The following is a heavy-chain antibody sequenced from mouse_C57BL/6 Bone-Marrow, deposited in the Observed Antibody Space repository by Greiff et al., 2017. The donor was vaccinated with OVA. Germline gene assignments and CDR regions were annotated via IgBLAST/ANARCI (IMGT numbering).Heavy chain of an antibody. D-gene: IGHD2-2*01. CDR2: ISSGSSTI. CDR3: ARAGYDDAMDY. CDR1: GFTFSDYG. J-gene: IGHJ4*01. V-gene: IGHV5-17*01. Sequence: DVHLVESGGGLVKPGGSLKLSCAASGFTFSDYGMHWVRQAPEKGLEWVAYISSGSSTIYYADTVKGRFTISRDNAKNTLFLQMTSLRSEDTAMYYCARAGYDDAMDYWGQGTSVTVSS.